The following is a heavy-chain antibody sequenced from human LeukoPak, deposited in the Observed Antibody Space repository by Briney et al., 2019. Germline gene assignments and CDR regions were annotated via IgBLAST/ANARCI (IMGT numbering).Heavy chain of an antibody. CDR3: ARGYDSSGYAFDI. D-gene: IGHD3-22*01. V-gene: IGHV4-59*01. CDR2: IYYSGST. J-gene: IGHJ3*02. Sequence: SETLSLTCTVSGGSISSYYWSWIRQPPGKGLEWIGYIYYSGSTNYNPSLKSRVTISVDTSKNQFSLKLSSVTAADTAVYCCARGYDSSGYAFDIWGQGTMVTVSS. CDR1: GGSISSYY.